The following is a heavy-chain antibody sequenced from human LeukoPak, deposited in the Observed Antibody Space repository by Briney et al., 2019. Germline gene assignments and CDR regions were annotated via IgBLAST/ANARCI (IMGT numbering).Heavy chain of an antibody. CDR1: GYTFTSYG. J-gene: IGHJ4*02. CDR3: ARGWSSDRAYYDY. Sequence: ASVKVSCKASGYTFTSYGITWVRQAPGQGLEWMGWISAYNFKTGYAQKLQGRVTITTDTSTSTVYTELRSLTSDDTAVYYCARGWSSDRAYYDYWGQGTLVAVSS. V-gene: IGHV1-18*01. CDR2: ISAYNFKT.